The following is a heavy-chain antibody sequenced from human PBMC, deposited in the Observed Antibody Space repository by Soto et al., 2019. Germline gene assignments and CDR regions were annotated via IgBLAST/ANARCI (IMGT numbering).Heavy chain of an antibody. V-gene: IGHV1-45*02. CDR1: GNTFTYRY. CDR3: ASGGAGSGTFTWELPDH. Sequence: SVKVSCKALGNTFTYRYLHWVRQAPGQALEWMGWITPFSGDVHYAQKFQERVTITRDRTINTAYMQMSSLRSEDTAMYFCASGGAGSGTFTWELPDHWGQGTLVTVSS. J-gene: IGHJ4*02. CDR2: ITPFSGDV. D-gene: IGHD1-26*01.